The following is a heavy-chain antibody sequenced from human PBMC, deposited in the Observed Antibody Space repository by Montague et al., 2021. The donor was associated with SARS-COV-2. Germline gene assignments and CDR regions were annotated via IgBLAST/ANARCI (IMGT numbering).Heavy chain of an antibody. J-gene: IGHJ4*02. D-gene: IGHD2-15*01. CDR2: IYYSGST. CDR3: ARAPPGYWGVVVVVAANFDS. V-gene: IGHV4-39*07. CDR1: GGSISSSSYY. Sequence: SETLSLTCTVSGGSISSSSYYWGWIRQPPGKGLEWIGSIYYSGSTYYXPSLKSRVTISVDTSKNQFSLKLSSVTAADTAVYYCARAPPGYWGVVVVVAANFDSWGQGTLVTVSS.